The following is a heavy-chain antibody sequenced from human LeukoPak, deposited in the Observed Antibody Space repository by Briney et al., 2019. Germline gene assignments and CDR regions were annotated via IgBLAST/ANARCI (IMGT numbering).Heavy chain of an antibody. CDR1: GFTFSSYS. CDR2: ISSSSSYI. Sequence: GGPLRLSCAASGFTFSSYSMNWLRQAPGKGLEWVSSISSSSSYIYYADSVKGRFTISRDNAKNSLYLQMNSLRAEDTAVYYCARDVGGYSYGSFDYWGQGTLVTVSS. D-gene: IGHD5-18*01. V-gene: IGHV3-21*01. J-gene: IGHJ4*02. CDR3: ARDVGGYSYGSFDY.